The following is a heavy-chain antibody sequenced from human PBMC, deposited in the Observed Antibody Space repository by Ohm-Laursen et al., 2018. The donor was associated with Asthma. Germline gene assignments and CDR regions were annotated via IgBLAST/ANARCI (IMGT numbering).Heavy chain of an antibody. V-gene: IGHV3-23*01. J-gene: IGHJ4*02. D-gene: IGHD2-21*01. CDR2: ISGSGGST. CDR3: AKDLPIRVRLFDY. CDR1: GFTFSSYA. Sequence: SLRLSCTASGFTFSSYAMSWVRQAPGKGLEWVSAISGSGGSTYYADSVKGRFTISRDNSKNTLYLQMNSLRAEDTAVYYCAKDLPIRVRLFDYWGQGTLVTVSS.